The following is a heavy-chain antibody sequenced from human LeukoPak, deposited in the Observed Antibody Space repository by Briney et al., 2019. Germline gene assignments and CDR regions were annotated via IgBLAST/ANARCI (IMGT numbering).Heavy chain of an antibody. V-gene: IGHV3-21*06. J-gene: IGHJ4*02. Sequence: GGSLRLSRIASGFNFSPYTMNWVRQAPGKGLEWVASINSSSTYLYYPHSVKGRFTLYRDNSKSSLFLQMNSLRAEDTAVYYCAPDLSTYHDDSGEDYWGQGTLVTVSS. D-gene: IGHD3-22*01. CDR2: INSSSTYL. CDR1: GFNFSPYT. CDR3: APDLSTYHDDSGEDY.